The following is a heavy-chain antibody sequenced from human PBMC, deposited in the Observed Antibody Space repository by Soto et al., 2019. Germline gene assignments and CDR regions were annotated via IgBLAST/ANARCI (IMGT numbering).Heavy chain of an antibody. D-gene: IGHD2-21*01. CDR3: ARRGYCGYDCYHKHYYGMDV. V-gene: IGHV1-69*08. CDR1: GDTFSSYA. CDR2: IITGLGTT. Sequence: QVQLVQSGAELKKTGSSVKVSCRASGDTFSSYAVNWVRQAPGRGLEWMGRIITGLGTTDYAQNFKGRLTITAEKSTKSVYMELSGLRSEDTAVYYCARRGYCGYDCYHKHYYGMDVWGQGTTVTVAS. J-gene: IGHJ6*02.